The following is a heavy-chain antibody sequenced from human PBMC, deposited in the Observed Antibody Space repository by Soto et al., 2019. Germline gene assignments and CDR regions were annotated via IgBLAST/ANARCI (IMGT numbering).Heavy chain of an antibody. CDR3: ARAHYGDYGYGMDV. D-gene: IGHD4-17*01. V-gene: IGHV4-30-2*01. CDR1: GGSISSGGYS. CDR2: IYHSGTT. J-gene: IGHJ6*02. Sequence: SETLSLTCAVSGGSISSGGYSWSWVRQPPGKGLEWIGYIYHSGTTYYNPSLKSRVTISVDRSKNQFSLKLSSVTAADTAVYYCARAHYGDYGYGMDVWGQGTTVTVSS.